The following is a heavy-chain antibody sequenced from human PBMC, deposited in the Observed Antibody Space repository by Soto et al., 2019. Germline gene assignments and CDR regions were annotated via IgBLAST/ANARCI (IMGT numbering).Heavy chain of an antibody. CDR1: GFTFSSYW. V-gene: IGHV3-74*01. D-gene: IGHD6-13*01. J-gene: IGHJ5*02. CDR2: INADGSTT. CDR3: ARTSDYSSSWNSAFDP. Sequence: EVQLVESGGGLVQPGGSLRLSCAASGFTFSSYWMHWVRQDPGKGLVWVSRINADGSTTHYAHSVKGRFTISRDNANNTLYPQLNKLRAEDTVVYYCARTSDYSSSWNSAFDPWGQGTLVSGSS.